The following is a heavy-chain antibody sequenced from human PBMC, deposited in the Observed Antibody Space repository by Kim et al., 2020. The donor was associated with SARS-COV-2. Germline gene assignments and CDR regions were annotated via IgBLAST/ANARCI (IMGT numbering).Heavy chain of an antibody. CDR3: ARNKWGTNHRKLGAPRYYGMDV. CDR2: IKQDGSEK. D-gene: IGHD7-27*01. CDR1: GFTFSSYW. Sequence: GGSLRLSCAASGFTFSSYWMSWVRQAPGKGLEWVANIKQDGSEKYYVDSVKGRFTISRDNAKNSLYLQMNSLRAEDTAVYYCARNKWGTNHRKLGAPRYYGMDVWGQGTTVTVSS. V-gene: IGHV3-7*03. J-gene: IGHJ6*02.